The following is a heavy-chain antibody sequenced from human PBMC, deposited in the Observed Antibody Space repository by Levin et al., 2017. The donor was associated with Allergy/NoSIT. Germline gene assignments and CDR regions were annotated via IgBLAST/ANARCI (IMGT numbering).Heavy chain of an antibody. CDR2: IFYSGNT. D-gene: IGHD3-16*01. J-gene: IGHJ6*03. Sequence: PSETLSLTCTVSGGSMSGFSWNWIRQSPGKGLQWIGYIFYSGNTNFNPSLKSRVSMSVDTSKNQFSLKLTSVTTADAAVYYCARVSYYDHVWKRNPKKYYYMDVWGRGTTVTVSS. CDR3: ARVSYYDHVWKRNPKKYYYMDV. V-gene: IGHV4-59*01. CDR1: GGSMSGFS.